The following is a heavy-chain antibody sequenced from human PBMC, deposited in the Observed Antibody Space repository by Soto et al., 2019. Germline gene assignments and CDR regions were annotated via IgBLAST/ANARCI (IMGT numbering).Heavy chain of an antibody. CDR3: ARARPYYYDSKWGWFDP. D-gene: IGHD3-22*01. CDR2: ISSSSSYI. J-gene: IGHJ5*02. CDR1: GFTFSSYS. Sequence: GGSLRLSCAASGFTFSSYSMNWVRQAPGKGLEWVSSISSSSSYIYYADSVKGRFTISRDNAKNSLYLQMNSLRAEDTAVYYCARARPYYYDSKWGWFDPWGQGTLVT. V-gene: IGHV3-21*01.